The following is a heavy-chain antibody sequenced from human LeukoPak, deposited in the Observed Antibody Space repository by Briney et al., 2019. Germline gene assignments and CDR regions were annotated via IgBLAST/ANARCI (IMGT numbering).Heavy chain of an antibody. CDR2: ISGRGGSI. D-gene: IGHD3-3*01. CDR3: AKDARVRDYDFWSGYSFFDY. Sequence: GGSLRLSCAASGFTLSSYAMNWVRQAPEKGLEWVSGISGRGGSIYYADSVTGRFTMSRDNSKNTLYLQMDSLRAEDTAVYYCAKDARVRDYDFWSGYSFFDYWGQGTLVTVSS. V-gene: IGHV3-23*01. CDR1: GFTLSSYA. J-gene: IGHJ4*02.